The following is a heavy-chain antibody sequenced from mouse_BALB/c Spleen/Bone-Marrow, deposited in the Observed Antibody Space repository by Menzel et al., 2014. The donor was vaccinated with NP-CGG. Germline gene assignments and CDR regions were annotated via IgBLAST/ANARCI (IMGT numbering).Heavy chain of an antibody. D-gene: IGHD2-4*01. CDR1: GFSLTSYG. CDR3: ARKRGYDYDYAMDY. V-gene: IGHV2-2*02. Sequence: VHLVESGPGLVQPSQSLSITCTVSGFSLTSYGVHWARQSPGKGLEWLGVIWSGGSTDYNAAFISRLSISKDNSKSQVFFKMNSLQANDTAIYYCARKRGYDYDYAMDYWGQGTSVTVSS. J-gene: IGHJ4*01. CDR2: IWSGGST.